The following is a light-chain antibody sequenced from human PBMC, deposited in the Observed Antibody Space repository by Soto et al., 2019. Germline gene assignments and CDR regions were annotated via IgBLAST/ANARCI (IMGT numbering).Light chain of an antibody. V-gene: IGLV2-8*01. Sequence: QSVLTQPPSASGSPGQSVTISCTGTSSDVGGYNYVSWYQQHPGKAPKLMIYEVSKRPSGVPDRFSGSKSGNTASLTVSGLQAEDEAAYYCSSYAGSSNVFGTGTKLTVL. CDR3: SSYAGSSNV. CDR1: SSDVGGYNY. J-gene: IGLJ1*01. CDR2: EVS.